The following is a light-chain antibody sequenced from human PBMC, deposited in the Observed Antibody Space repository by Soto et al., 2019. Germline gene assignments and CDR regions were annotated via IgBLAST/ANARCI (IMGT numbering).Light chain of an antibody. Sequence: QSALTQPASVSGSHGQSITISCTGTSSDVGGYNYVSWYQQHPGKAPKLIIYDVTNRPSGVSNRFSGSKSGNTASLTISGLQAEDEADYYCSSYTSSSTYVFGTGTKLTVL. CDR2: DVT. V-gene: IGLV2-14*01. J-gene: IGLJ1*01. CDR1: SSDVGGYNY. CDR3: SSYTSSSTYV.